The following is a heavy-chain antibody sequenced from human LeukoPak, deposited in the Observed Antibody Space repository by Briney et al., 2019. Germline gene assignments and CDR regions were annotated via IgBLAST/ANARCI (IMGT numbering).Heavy chain of an antibody. CDR1: XFTXSSXX. D-gene: IGHD6-19*01. J-gene: IGHJ4*02. CDR2: IDSGGST. Sequence: XLXCAAXXFTXSSXXMSWVXQXPGXGLXXXSVIDSGGSTYYADSVKGRFTISRDNSKNTLYLQMNSLRAEDTAVYYCARDISSGWFTGFDYWGQGTLVTVSS. V-gene: IGHV3-53*01. CDR3: ARDISSGWFTGFDY.